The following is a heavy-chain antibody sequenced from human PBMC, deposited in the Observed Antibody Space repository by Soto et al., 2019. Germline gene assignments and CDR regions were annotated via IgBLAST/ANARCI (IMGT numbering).Heavy chain of an antibody. D-gene: IGHD6-13*01. J-gene: IGHJ6*02. CDR3: ARDSSSWSYYYYDMDV. CDR1: GFTFSSYW. V-gene: IGHV3-7*04. Sequence: GGSLRLSCAASGFTFSSYWMSWVRQAPGKGLEWVANIKQDGSEKYYVDSVKGRFTISRDNAKNSLYLQMNSLRAEDTAVYYCARDSSSWSYYYYDMDVWGQGTTVTVSS. CDR2: IKQDGSEK.